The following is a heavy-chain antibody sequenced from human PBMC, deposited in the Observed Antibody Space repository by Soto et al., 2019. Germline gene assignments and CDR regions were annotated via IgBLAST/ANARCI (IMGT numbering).Heavy chain of an antibody. D-gene: IGHD6-13*01. CDR2: IWYDGSNK. CDR1: GFTFSSYG. J-gene: IGHJ6*02. Sequence: PGGSLRLSCAASGFTFSSYGMHWVRQAPGKGLEWVAVIWYDGSNKYYADSVKGRFTISRDNSKNTLYLQMNSLRAEDTAVYYCARVRIAAAGLDYYYYGVDVWGQGTTVTVSS. V-gene: IGHV3-33*01. CDR3: ARVRIAAAGLDYYYYGVDV.